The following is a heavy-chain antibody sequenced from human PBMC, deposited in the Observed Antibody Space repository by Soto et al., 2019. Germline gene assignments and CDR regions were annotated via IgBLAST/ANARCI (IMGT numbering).Heavy chain of an antibody. V-gene: IGHV3-33*01. CDR1: GFTFSSYG. D-gene: IGHD6-13*01. CDR2: IWYDGSNK. J-gene: IGHJ1*01. CDR3: ARESGSGWYRGYFHH. Sequence: QVQLVESGGGVVQPGRSLRLSCAASGFTFSSYGMHWVRQAPGKGLEWVAVIWYDGSNKYYADSVKGRFTISRDNSKNPRYRQMNSLGAGDRVVYYGARESGSGWYRGYFHHGGQAPLVTVSS.